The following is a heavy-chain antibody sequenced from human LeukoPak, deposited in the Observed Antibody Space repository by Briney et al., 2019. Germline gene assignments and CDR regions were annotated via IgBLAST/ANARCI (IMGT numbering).Heavy chain of an antibody. CDR2: IYPGDSET. J-gene: IGHJ4*02. V-gene: IGHV5-51*01. CDR3: ARQDPYCGGDCSLFDS. CDR1: GYRFTSHW. D-gene: IGHD2-21*02. Sequence: GESLKISCQASGYRFTSHWIGWVRPMPGKGQEWMGIIYPGDSETRYSPSLQGQVTISADTSINTAYLQWTSLRASDTAMYYCARQDPYCGGDCSLFDSWGQGTLVTVSS.